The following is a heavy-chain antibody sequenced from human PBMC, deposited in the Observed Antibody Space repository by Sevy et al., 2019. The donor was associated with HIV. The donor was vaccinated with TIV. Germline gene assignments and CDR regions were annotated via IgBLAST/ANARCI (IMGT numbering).Heavy chain of an antibody. CDR3: ARRNDFDI. V-gene: IGHV4-59*08. CDR2: VYYTGGT. CDR1: GGSINSDH. J-gene: IGHJ3*02. Sequence: SETLSLTCTVSGGSINSDHWNWIRQPPGKGLEWIGYVYYTGGTNYNPSLKNRVTISVDRTENQFSLKLTSVTAADTAVYNCARRNDFDIWGQGTMVTVSS.